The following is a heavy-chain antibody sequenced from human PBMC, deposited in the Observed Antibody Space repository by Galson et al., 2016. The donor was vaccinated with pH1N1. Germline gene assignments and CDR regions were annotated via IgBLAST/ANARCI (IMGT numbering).Heavy chain of an antibody. CDR1: GFVFRNYW. Sequence: SLRLSCAASGFVFRNYWMTWARQAPGKGLEWVANIKGDGSEKNYVDSVKGRFAISRDNAKNSVFLQMNSLRAEDTAIYYCVRDGADSNYVAGTDYYFMDVWGKGTTVTVSS. J-gene: IGHJ6*03. D-gene: IGHD4-11*01. CDR2: IKGDGSEK. V-gene: IGHV3-7*01. CDR3: VRDGADSNYVAGTDYYFMDV.